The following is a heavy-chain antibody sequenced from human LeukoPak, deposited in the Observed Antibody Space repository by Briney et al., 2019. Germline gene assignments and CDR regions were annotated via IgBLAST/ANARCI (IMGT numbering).Heavy chain of an antibody. CDR2: INPNSGGT. V-gene: IGHV1-2*06. CDR3: ARDFGGFWSGSYAFDI. Sequence: GASVEVSCKVSGYTLTELSMHWVRQAPGQGLEWMGRINPNSGGTNYAQKFQGRVTMTRDTSISTAYMELSRLRSDDTAAYYCARDFGGFWSGSYAFDIWGQGTMVTVSS. CDR1: GYTLTELS. J-gene: IGHJ3*02. D-gene: IGHD3-3*01.